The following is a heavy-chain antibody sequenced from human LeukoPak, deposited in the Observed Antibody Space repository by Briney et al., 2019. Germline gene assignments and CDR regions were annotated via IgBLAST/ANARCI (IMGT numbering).Heavy chain of an antibody. Sequence: GGSLRLSCVASGFSLSGYWMYWVRQAPGKGLMYISRNNGDGSTTNYADVVKGRFTISRDNSKNTLYLQMNSLRAEDTAVYYCARDMAAAGLGDFDYWGQGTLVTVSS. J-gene: IGHJ4*02. CDR2: NNGDGSTT. D-gene: IGHD6-13*01. CDR3: ARDMAAAGLGDFDY. CDR1: GFSLSGYW. V-gene: IGHV3-74*01.